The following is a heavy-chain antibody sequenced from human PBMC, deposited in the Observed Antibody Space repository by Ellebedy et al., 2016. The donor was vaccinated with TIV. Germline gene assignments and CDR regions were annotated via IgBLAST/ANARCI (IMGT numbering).Heavy chain of an antibody. Sequence: GGSLRLSCVASGFTFSSYWMSWVPQAPGKGLEWVANIRQDGSEEYSVAYVKGRFAYARETAKNPLFLQMNSLRAEDTAVYFCARTGSYGDNLNYHYGMDVWGQGTTVTVSS. CDR1: GFTFSSYW. J-gene: IGHJ6*02. V-gene: IGHV3-7*03. CDR2: IRQDGSEE. D-gene: IGHD4-17*01. CDR3: ARTGSYGDNLNYHYGMDV.